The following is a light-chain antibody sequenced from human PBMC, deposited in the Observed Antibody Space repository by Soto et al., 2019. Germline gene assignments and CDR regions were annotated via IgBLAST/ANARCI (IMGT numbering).Light chain of an antibody. CDR3: QQYNSFWT. CDR2: DAF. J-gene: IGKJ1*01. V-gene: IGKV1-5*01. CDR1: QSISTW. Sequence: DIQMTQSPSTLSASVGDRVTITCRTSQSISTWLAWYQQKPGKAPKLLIYDAFYLERGVPSRFSGSGSGTEFTLTISSLQPDDLENYYCQQYNSFWTFGQGTKV.